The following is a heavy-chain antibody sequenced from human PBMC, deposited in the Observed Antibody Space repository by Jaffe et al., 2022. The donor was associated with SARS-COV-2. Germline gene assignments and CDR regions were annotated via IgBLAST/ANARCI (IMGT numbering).Heavy chain of an antibody. J-gene: IGHJ5*02. CDR1: GGSISSYY. D-gene: IGHD5-12*01. Sequence: QVQLQESGPGLVKPSETLSLTCTVSGGSISSYYWSWIRQPPGKGLEWIGYIYYSGSTNYNPSLKSRVTISVDTSKNQFSLKLSSVTAADTAVYYCARGGSGYGGGWFDPWGQGTLVTVSS. V-gene: IGHV4-59*01. CDR2: IYYSGST. CDR3: ARGGSGYGGGWFDP.